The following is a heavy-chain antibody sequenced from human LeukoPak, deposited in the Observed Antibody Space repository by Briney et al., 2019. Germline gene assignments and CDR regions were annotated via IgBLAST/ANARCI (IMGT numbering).Heavy chain of an antibody. Sequence: ASVKVSCKVSGYTLTELSMHWVRQAPGKGLEWMGGFDPEDGETIYAQKFQGRVTMTEDTSTDTAYMELSSLRSEDTAVYYCARGPNSGSYYFWFDPWGQGTLVTVSS. D-gene: IGHD1-26*01. CDR2: FDPEDGET. J-gene: IGHJ5*02. V-gene: IGHV1-24*01. CDR3: ARGPNSGSYYFWFDP. CDR1: GYTLTELS.